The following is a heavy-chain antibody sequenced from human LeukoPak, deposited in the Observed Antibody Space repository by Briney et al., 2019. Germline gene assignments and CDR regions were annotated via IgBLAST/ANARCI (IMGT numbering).Heavy chain of an antibody. CDR1: GLSISNDW. CDR2: VKSKSAGETT. CDR3: TLIQGWGSGSYYRDF. D-gene: IGHD3-10*01. Sequence: GGSLRLSCAASGLSISNDWMSWVRQAPGKGLEWVARVKSKSAGETTDYAAPVKGRFTTSRDDSKITLYLQMNSLKTEDTAVYYCTLIQGWGSGSYYRDFWGQGTLVTVSS. J-gene: IGHJ4*02. V-gene: IGHV3-15*01.